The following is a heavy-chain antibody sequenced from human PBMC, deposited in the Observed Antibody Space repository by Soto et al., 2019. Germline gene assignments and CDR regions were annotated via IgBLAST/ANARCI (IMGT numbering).Heavy chain of an antibody. CDR2: INHSGST. CDR1: GGSFSGYY. CDR3: AKYAYDSRYFDY. V-gene: IGHV4-34*01. D-gene: IGHD3-22*01. J-gene: IGHJ4*02. Sequence: PSETLSLTCAVYGGSFSGYYWSWVRQPPGKGLEWIGEINHSGSTKYNPSLKSRVTISVDTSKNQFSLKLSSVTAADTAVYYCAKYAYDSRYFDYWGQGTLVTVSS.